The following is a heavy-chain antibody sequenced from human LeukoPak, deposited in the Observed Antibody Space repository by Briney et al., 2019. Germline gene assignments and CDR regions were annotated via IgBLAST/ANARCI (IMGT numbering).Heavy chain of an antibody. CDR3: ARAAVCSGGSCYRGGFDP. D-gene: IGHD2-15*01. V-gene: IGHV1-69*01. J-gene: IGHJ5*02. CDR1: GGTFSSYA. Sequence: ASVKVSCKASGGTFSSYAISWARQAPGQGLEWMGGIIPIFGTANYAQKFQGRVTITADESTSTAYMELSSLRSEDTAVYYCARAAVCSGGSCYRGGFDPWGQGTLVTVSS. CDR2: IIPIFGTA.